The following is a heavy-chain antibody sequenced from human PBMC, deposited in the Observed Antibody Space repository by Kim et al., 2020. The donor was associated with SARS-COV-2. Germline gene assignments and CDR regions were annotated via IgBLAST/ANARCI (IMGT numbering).Heavy chain of an antibody. J-gene: IGHJ6*02. D-gene: IGHD3-16*01. CDR2: INPSGGST. V-gene: IGHV1-46*01. CDR3: AKVRGRGYYYYGMDV. Sequence: ASVKVSCKASGYTFTSYYMHWVRQAPGQGLEWMGIINPSGGSTSYAQKFRGRVTMTRDTSTSTVYMELSSLRSEDTAVYYCAKVRGRGYYYYGMDVWGQGTTVTVSS. CDR1: GYTFTSYY.